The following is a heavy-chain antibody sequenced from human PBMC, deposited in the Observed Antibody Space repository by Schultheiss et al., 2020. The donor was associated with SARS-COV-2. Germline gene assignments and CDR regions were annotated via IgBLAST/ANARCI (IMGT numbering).Heavy chain of an antibody. CDR2: INHSGST. V-gene: IGHV4-34*01. CDR1: GGSVTNYY. Sequence: SETLSLTCAVYGGSVTNYYWNWIRQPPGKGLEWIGEINHSGSTNYNPSLKSRVTISVDTSKNQFSLKLSSVTAADTAVYYCARITRGTDKCSSTSCRRGWFDPWGQGTLVTVSS. D-gene: IGHD2-2*01. J-gene: IGHJ5*02. CDR3: ARITRGTDKCSSTSCRRGWFDP.